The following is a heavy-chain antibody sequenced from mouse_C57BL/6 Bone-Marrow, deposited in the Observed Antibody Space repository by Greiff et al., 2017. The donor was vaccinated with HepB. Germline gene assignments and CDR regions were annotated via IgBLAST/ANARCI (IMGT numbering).Heavy chain of an antibody. J-gene: IGHJ4*01. CDR1: GYTFTDYY. CDR2: IYPGSGNT. Sequence: VQLVESGAELVRPGASVKLSCKASGYTFTDYYINWVKQRPGQGLEWIARIYPGSGNTYYNEKFKGKATLTAEKSSSTAYMQLSSLTSEDSAVYFCARAITTVVATDYYAMDYWGQGTSVTVSS. V-gene: IGHV1-76*01. D-gene: IGHD1-1*01. CDR3: ARAITTVVATDYYAMDY.